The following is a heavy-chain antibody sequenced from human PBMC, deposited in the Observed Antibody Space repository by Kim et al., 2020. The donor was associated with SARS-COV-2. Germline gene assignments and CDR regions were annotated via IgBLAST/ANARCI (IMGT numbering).Heavy chain of an antibody. CDR3: ARDSCSGGSCYFWFDP. D-gene: IGHD2-15*01. V-gene: IGHV3-53*04. J-gene: IGHJ5*02. Sequence: VKGRFTISRHNSKNPLYLQMNSLRAEDTAVYYCARDSCSGGSCYFWFDPWGQGTLVTVSS.